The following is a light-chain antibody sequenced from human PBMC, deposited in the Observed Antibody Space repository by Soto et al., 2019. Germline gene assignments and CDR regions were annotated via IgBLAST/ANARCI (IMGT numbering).Light chain of an antibody. CDR3: APWEDRVNAVV. J-gene: IGLJ2*01. Sequence: QSVLTQPPSVSGTPGQSITISCSGSSSNIGTYTLNWYQHLPGTAPKLLFSTYDQRPSGVADRFSGSKSCTSASLAISGLQSEDEADYYRAPWEDRVNAVVFVGGTKLTVL. CDR2: TYD. CDR1: SSNIGTYT. V-gene: IGLV1-44*01.